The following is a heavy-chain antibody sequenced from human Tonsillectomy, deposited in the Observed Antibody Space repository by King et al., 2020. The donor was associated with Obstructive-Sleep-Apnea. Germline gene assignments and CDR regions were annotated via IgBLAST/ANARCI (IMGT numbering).Heavy chain of an antibody. D-gene: IGHD3-10*01. CDR2: FSGSGGST. J-gene: IGHJ4*02. V-gene: IGHV3-23*04. CDR3: AKDSVTMVRGVPPSHDY. Sequence: QLVQSGGGLVQPGGSLRLSCAASGFTFSSYAMSWVRQAPGKGLEWVSAFSGSGGSTYYAGSVKGRFTISRDNSKNTLYLQMNSLRAEDTAVYYCAKDSVTMVRGVPPSHDYWGQGTLVTVSS. CDR1: GFTFSSYA.